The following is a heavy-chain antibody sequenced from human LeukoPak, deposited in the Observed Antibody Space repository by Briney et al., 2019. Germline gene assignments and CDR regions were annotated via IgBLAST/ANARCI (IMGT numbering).Heavy chain of an antibody. J-gene: IGHJ4*02. V-gene: IGHV1-3*01. CDR1: GYTFTSYA. CDR2: INAGNGNT. D-gene: IGHD6-19*01. CDR3: AREVSVAEDFDY. Sequence: ASVKVSCKASGYTFTSYAMHWVRQAPGQRLEWMGWINAGNGNTKYSQKFQGRVTITRDTSASTAYMELSSLRSEDTAVYYCAREVSVAEDFDYWGQGTLVTVSS.